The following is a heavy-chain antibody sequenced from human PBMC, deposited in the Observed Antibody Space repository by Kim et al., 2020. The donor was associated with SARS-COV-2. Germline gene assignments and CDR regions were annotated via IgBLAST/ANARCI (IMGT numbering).Heavy chain of an antibody. J-gene: IGHJ5*02. Sequence: ASVKVSCKASGYTFTSYAMHWVRQAPGQRLEWMGWINAGNGNTQYSQKFQGRVTITRDTSASTAYMELSSLRSEDTAVYYCARSEVGECGGDCYGWFAPW. CDR1: GYTFTSYA. D-gene: IGHD2-21*02. CDR3: ARSEVGECGGDCYGWFAP. V-gene: IGHV1-3*01. CDR2: INAGNGNT.